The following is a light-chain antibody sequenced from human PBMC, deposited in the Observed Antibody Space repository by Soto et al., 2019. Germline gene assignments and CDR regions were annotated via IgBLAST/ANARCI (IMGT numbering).Light chain of an antibody. CDR3: SSFEASNNLL. V-gene: IGLV2-8*01. CDR1: SSDVGGYNY. J-gene: IGLJ2*01. Sequence: QSALTQPPSASGSPGQSVTISCTGTSSDVGGYNYVSWYQQHPGKAPKLMIYEVSKRPSGVPDRFSGSKSGNTASLTVSGLQVEDEAGYYCSSFEASNNLLFGGGTKLTVL. CDR2: EVS.